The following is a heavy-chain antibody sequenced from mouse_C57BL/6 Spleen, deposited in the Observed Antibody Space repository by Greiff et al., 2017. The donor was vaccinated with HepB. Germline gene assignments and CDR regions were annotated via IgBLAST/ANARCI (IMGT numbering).Heavy chain of an antibody. CDR2: IWSGGST. V-gene: IGHV2-2*01. CDR1: GFSLTSYG. J-gene: IGHJ1*03. CDR3: ARSLYYGSPLGHFDV. Sequence: QVQLKESGPGLVQPSQSLSITCTVSGFSLTSYGVHWVRQSPGKGLEWLGVIWSGGSTDYNAAFISRLSISKDNSKSQVFFKMNSLQADDTAIYYCARSLYYGSPLGHFDVWGTGTTVTVSS. D-gene: IGHD1-1*01.